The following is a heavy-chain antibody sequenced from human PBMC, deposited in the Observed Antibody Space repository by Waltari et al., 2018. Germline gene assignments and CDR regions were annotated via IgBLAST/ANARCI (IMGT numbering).Heavy chain of an antibody. CDR1: GGSISSSDY. V-gene: IGHV4-39*01. D-gene: IGHD4-17*01. CDR3: VRHPSSKVTMDY. Sequence: QLQLQESGPGLVKPSETLSLTCIVSGGSISSSDYWGWIRQPPGKGLQWIGRIYNAGSTYYNPSLKSRVTISVDTSKNQFSLKLSSVTAAETAVYYCVRHPSSKVTMDYWGQGTLVTVSS. CDR2: IYNAGST. J-gene: IGHJ4*02.